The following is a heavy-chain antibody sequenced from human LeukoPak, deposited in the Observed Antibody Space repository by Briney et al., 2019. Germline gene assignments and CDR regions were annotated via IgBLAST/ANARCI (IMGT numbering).Heavy chain of an antibody. CDR2: IIPILGIA. J-gene: IGHJ4*02. D-gene: IGHD2-2*01. CDR3: ARATVGYCDSTSCYSDY. V-gene: IGHV1-69*04. CDR1: GGTFSSYA. Sequence: SVTVSCKASGGTFSSYAISWVRQAPGQGLEWMGRIIPILGIAIYAQKFLGRVTITADKSTSTAYMEIYSLTSEDTAVYYCARATVGYCDSTSCYSDYWGQGTLVTVSS.